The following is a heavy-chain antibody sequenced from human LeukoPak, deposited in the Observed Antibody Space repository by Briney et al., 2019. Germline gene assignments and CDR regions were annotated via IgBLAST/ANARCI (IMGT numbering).Heavy chain of an antibody. J-gene: IGHJ3*02. D-gene: IGHD2-15*01. Sequence: GGSLRLSCAASGFTFSDYYMSWIRQAPGKGLEWVSYISSSGSTIYYADSVKGRFTISRDNAKNSLYLQMNSLRAEDTAVYYCARDRYCSGGSCYSVSDDAFDIWGQGTVVTVSS. CDR1: GFTFSDYY. CDR3: ARDRYCSGGSCYSVSDDAFDI. CDR2: ISSSGSTI. V-gene: IGHV3-11*01.